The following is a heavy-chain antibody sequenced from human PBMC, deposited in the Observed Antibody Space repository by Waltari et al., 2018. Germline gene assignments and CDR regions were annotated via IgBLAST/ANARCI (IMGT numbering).Heavy chain of an antibody. CDR3: ARDSLAARPSLYYFDY. J-gene: IGHJ4*02. Sequence: QVQLVQSGAEVQKPGASVKVSCKASGYTFTSYYMHRVRQAPGQGLEWMGIINPSGGSTTYAQKFQGRVTMTRDTSTSTVYMELSSVRSEDTAVYYCARDSLAARPSLYYFDYWGQGTLVTVSS. CDR2: INPSGGST. D-gene: IGHD6-6*01. CDR1: GYTFTSYY. V-gene: IGHV1-46*01.